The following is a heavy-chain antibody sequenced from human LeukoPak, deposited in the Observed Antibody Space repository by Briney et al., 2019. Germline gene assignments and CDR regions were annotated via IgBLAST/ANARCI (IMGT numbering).Heavy chain of an antibody. J-gene: IGHJ6*03. Sequence: GGSLRLSCAASGFTVSSNYMSWVRQAPGKGLEWVSIIYSDGSTYYADSVKGRFTISRDNSKNTLYLQMNSLRAEDTAVYYCAKDMITFGGPPSYYYYYMDVWGKGTTVTVSS. D-gene: IGHD3-16*01. V-gene: IGHV3-66*01. CDR2: IYSDGST. CDR3: AKDMITFGGPPSYYYYYMDV. CDR1: GFTVSSNY.